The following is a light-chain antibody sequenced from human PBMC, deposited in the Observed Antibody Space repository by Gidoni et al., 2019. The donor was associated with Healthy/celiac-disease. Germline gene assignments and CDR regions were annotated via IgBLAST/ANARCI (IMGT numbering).Light chain of an antibody. Sequence: QSALTQPASVSRSPGPSLTISFPGTSRDVGGYNYVSWYQQHPGKAPNLRIYEVSNRPSRVSNRFSGSKSGNTASLTISGLQAEDEADYYFSSYTSSSTLRFGGGTKLTVL. V-gene: IGLV2-14*01. CDR2: EVS. CDR1: SRDVGGYNY. J-gene: IGLJ3*02. CDR3: SSYTSSSTLR.